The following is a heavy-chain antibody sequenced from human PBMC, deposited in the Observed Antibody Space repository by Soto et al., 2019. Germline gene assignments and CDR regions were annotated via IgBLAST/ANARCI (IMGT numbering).Heavy chain of an antibody. CDR3: ARDMGITMVRGVTVSFDP. CDR1: GGSVSNGMYY. Sequence: SETLSLTCTVSGGSVSNGMYYWSWIRQPPGKGLEWIGNVYFTGTTIYNPSLKSRVTMSVDTYKDQFFLKLTSVTAADTAVYYCARDMGITMVRGVTVSFDPWGQGTLVTVSS. V-gene: IGHV4-61*01. CDR2: VYFTGTT. D-gene: IGHD3-10*01. J-gene: IGHJ5*02.